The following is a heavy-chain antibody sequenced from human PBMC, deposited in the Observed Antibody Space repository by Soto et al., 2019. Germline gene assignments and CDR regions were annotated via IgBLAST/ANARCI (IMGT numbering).Heavy chain of an antibody. J-gene: IGHJ4*02. D-gene: IGHD6-19*01. V-gene: IGHV1-2*04. CDR3: ATALSRLAYFDY. Sequence: ASVKVSCKASGYTFTGYYMHWVRQAPGQGLEWMGWINPNSGGTNYAQKFQGWVTMTRDTSISTAYMELSRLRSDDTAVYYCATALSRLAYFDYWGQGTLVTVSS. CDR2: INPNSGGT. CDR1: GYTFTGYY.